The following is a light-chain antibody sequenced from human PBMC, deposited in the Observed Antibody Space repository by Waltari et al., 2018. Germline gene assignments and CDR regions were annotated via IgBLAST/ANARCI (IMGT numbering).Light chain of an antibody. V-gene: IGLV2-8*01. CDR3: SSYAGSNTV. J-gene: IGLJ2*01. Sequence: SALTQPPSPSGSPGQSVTISCTGTSSDVGGDNYVSWYQQHPGKAPKLMIYEVSKRPSGVPDRCSGSKSGNTASLTVSGLQAEDEADYYCSSYAGSNTVFGGGTKLTVL. CDR1: SSDVGGDNY. CDR2: EVS.